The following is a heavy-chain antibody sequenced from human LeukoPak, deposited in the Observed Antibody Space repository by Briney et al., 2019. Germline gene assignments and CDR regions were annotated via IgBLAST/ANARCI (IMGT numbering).Heavy chain of an antibody. CDR3: AKDLSGSYLDY. D-gene: IGHD1-26*01. V-gene: IGHV3-30*02. Sequence: GGSLRLSCAASGFTFSSYGMHWVRQAPGKGLEWVAFIRYDGSNKNYADSVKGRFTITRDNSKNTLYLQMNSLRAEDTAVYYCAKDLSGSYLDYWGQGTLVTVSS. CDR2: IRYDGSNK. CDR1: GFTFSSYG. J-gene: IGHJ4*02.